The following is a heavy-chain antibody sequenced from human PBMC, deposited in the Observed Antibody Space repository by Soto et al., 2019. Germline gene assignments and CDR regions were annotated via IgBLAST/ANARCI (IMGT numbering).Heavy chain of an antibody. CDR2: ISDDGTKQ. Sequence: QVHLVKSGGGVVQPGRSLRLSCAASGFTFSSYYIHWVRRAPGKGLEWVAVISDDGTKQYYADSVKGRFTVSRDNSKNILYLQMNSLRLDDTAIYYCARDSADNNDWQKTSPLTDYWGQGTLVTVSS. CDR1: GFTFSSYY. V-gene: IGHV3-30-3*01. CDR3: ARDSADNNDWQKTSPLTDY. J-gene: IGHJ4*02. D-gene: IGHD1-1*01.